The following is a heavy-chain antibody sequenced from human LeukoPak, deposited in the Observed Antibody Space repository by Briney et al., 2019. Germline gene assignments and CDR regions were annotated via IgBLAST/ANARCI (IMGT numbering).Heavy chain of an antibody. D-gene: IGHD6-13*01. V-gene: IGHV1-2*02. CDR1: GYTFTGYY. CDR2: INPNSGGT. CDR3: ARILEAAAATYYYYYMDA. Sequence: ASVKVSCKASGYTFTGYYMHWVRQAPGQGLEWMGWINPNSGGTNYAQKFQGRVTMTRDTSISTAYMELSRLRSDDTAVYYCARILEAAAATYYYYYMDAWGKGTTVTVSS. J-gene: IGHJ6*03.